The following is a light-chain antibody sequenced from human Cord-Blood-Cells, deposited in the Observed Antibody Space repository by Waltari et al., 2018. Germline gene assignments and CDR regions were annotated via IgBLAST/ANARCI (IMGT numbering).Light chain of an antibody. V-gene: IGKV3-15*01. CDR3: QQYNNWPMYT. Sequence: EIVMTQSPATLSVSPGERATLSCRASQGVSSNLAWYQQKPGQAPSLLIYGASTRATGIPARFSGSGSGTEFTLTISSLQSEDFAVYYCQQYNNWPMYTFGQGTKLEIK. CDR1: QGVSSN. CDR2: GAS. J-gene: IGKJ2*01.